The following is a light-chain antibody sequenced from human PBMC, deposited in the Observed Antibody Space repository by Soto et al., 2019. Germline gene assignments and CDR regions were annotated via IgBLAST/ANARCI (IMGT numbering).Light chain of an antibody. CDR2: WAS. CDR1: QSVLYSSNNKNY. CDR3: QQCNSTPWT. V-gene: IGKV4-1*01. J-gene: IGKJ1*01. Sequence: DIVMTQSPDSLAVSLGERATINCKSSQSVLYSSNNKNYLAWYQQKPGQPPKLLIYWASTRGSGVPDRFSGSGSGTDFTLTISSLQAEDVAVYYCQQCNSTPWTFGQGTKVEIK.